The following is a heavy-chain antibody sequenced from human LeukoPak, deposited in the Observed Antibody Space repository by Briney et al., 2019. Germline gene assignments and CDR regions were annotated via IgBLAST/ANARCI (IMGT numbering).Heavy chain of an antibody. CDR1: GGSISSYY. CDR2: IYYSGST. CDR3: ASGRDGYYDSSGKFDY. D-gene: IGHD3-22*01. V-gene: IGHV4-59*12. Sequence: SETLSLTCTVSGGSISSYYWSWIRQPPGKGLEWIGYIYYSGSTNYNPSLKSRVTISVDTSKNQFSLKLSSVTAADTAVYYCASGRDGYYDSSGKFDYWGQGTLVTVSS. J-gene: IGHJ4*02.